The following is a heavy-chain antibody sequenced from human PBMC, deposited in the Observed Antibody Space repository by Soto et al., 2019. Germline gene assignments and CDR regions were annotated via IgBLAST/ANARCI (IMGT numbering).Heavy chain of an antibody. D-gene: IGHD2-15*01. CDR1: GYTFTNYG. CDR3: ARGGVYCSDGSCPDNWFDP. CDR2: ISAYNGNT. Sequence: QVQLVQSGAEVKKPGASVKVSCKASGYTFTNYGISWVRQAPGQGLEWMGWISAYNGNTKYAQKFQGRVTMITDTSTSTAYMEVRSLRSDDTDVYYCARGGVYCSDGSCPDNWFDPWGQGTLVTLS. V-gene: IGHV1-18*01. J-gene: IGHJ5*02.